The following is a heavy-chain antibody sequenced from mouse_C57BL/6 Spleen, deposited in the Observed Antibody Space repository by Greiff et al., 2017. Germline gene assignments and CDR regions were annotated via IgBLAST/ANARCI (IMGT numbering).Heavy chain of an antibody. CDR3: ARGGGSSYPRGYWYFDV. CDR2: INPNNGGT. CDR1: GYTFTDYY. V-gene: IGHV1-26*01. D-gene: IGHD1-1*01. J-gene: IGHJ1*03. Sequence: VQLKQSGPELVKPGASVKISCKASGYTFTDYYMNWVKQSHGKSLEWIGDINPNNGGTSYNQKFKGKATLTVDKSSSTAYMELRSLTSEDSAVYYCARGGGSSYPRGYWYFDVWGTGTTVTVSS.